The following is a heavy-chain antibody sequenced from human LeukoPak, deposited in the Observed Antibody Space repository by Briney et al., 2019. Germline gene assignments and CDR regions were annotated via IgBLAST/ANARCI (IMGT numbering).Heavy chain of an antibody. CDR3: AKSIKRYCSGGSCSFDY. D-gene: IGHD2-15*01. CDR1: GFTFSSYA. CDR2: ISGSGGST. Sequence: PGGSLRLSCAASGFTFSSYAMSWVRQAPGKGLEWVSAISGSGGSTYYADSVKGRFTISRDNSKNSLYPQMNSLRTEDTALYYCAKSIKRYCSGGSCSFDYWGQGTLVTVSS. V-gene: IGHV3-23*01. J-gene: IGHJ4*02.